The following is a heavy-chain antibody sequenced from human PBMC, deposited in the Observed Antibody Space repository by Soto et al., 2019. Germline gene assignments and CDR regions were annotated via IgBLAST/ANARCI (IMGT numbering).Heavy chain of an antibody. D-gene: IGHD3-22*01. J-gene: IGHJ3*01. V-gene: IGHV3-7*04. CDR2: IKKDGSEK. Sequence: PGGSLRLSCEASGFTFTDHWMTWVRQAPGKGLEWVANIKKDGSEKWYVDSVKGRFTISRDNAKKSLFLQMNSLRVEDTAVYYCARGDYHDVSGPFSDAFDVWGQGTMVTVSS. CDR1: GFTFTDHW. CDR3: ARGDYHDVSGPFSDAFDV.